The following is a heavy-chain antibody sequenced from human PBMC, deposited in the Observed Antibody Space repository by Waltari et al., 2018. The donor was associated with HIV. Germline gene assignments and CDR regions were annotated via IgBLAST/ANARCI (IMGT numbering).Heavy chain of an antibody. CDR1: GYSISSDYY. Sequence: QVQLHESGPGMVKPSETLSLTCAVSGYSISSDYYWGWIRQPPGKGLEWIGSASRSGSTSYSPSLKSRVTISLDTSKNQFSLKLNSVAAADTAVYYCGSGSRRGHSHGIDYWGQGTLVTVSS. D-gene: IGHD5-18*01. J-gene: IGHJ4*02. V-gene: IGHV4-38-2*01. CDR3: GSGSRRGHSHGIDY. CDR2: ASRSGST.